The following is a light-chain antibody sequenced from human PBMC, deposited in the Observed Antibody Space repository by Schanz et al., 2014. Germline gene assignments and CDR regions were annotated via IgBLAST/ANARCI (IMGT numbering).Light chain of an antibody. V-gene: IGKV3-15*01. CDR3: QQYGRSPPT. CDR2: GAS. Sequence: EIVMTQSPATLSVSPGERATLSCRASQSVSSNLAWYQQKPGQAPRLLIYGASTRATGIPARFSGSGSGTEFTLTISSLQSEDFAVYYCQQYGRSPPTFGQGTKVEIK. CDR1: QSVSSN. J-gene: IGKJ1*01.